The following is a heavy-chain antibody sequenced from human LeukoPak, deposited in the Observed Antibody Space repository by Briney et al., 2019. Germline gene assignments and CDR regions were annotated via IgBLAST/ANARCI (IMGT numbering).Heavy chain of an antibody. D-gene: IGHD3-22*01. CDR2: IYHSGST. V-gene: IGHV4-30-2*01. CDR1: GGSISSGGYS. J-gene: IGHJ4*02. Sequence: PSQTLSLTCAVSGGSISSGGYSWSWIRQPPGKGLEWIGYIYHSGSTYYNPSLKSRVSISVDRSKNQFSLKLSSVTAADTAVYYCARASDYDSSAYYYFDYWGQGTLVTASS. CDR3: ARASDYDSSAYYYFDY.